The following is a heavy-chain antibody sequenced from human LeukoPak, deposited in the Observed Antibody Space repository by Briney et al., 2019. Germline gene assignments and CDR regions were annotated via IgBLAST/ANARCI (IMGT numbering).Heavy chain of an antibody. V-gene: IGHV1-18*01. CDR1: GYTFTSYG. J-gene: IGHJ4*02. Sequence: ASVKVSCKASGYTFTSYGISWVRQAPGQGLEWMGWISAYNGNTNYAQKLQGRVTMTTDTSTSTAYMELSSLSSEDTALYYCARASGLNYGFEYWGQGTLVTVSS. CDR2: ISAYNGNT. D-gene: IGHD5-18*01. CDR3: ARASGLNYGFEY.